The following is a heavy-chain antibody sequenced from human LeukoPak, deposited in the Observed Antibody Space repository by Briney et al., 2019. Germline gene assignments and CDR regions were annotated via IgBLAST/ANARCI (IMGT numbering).Heavy chain of an antibody. D-gene: IGHD5-24*01. CDR3: ARTDNLDC. J-gene: IGHJ4*02. CDR1: GFPLGSNW. Sequence: GGSLRLSCAASGFPLGSNWMHWVRQAPGKGLVWVSRIKSDGSETSYADSVKGRFTISRDNAKNTLYLQMNSLRAEDTAVYYCARTDNLDCWGQGTLVTVSS. V-gene: IGHV3-74*01. CDR2: IKSDGSET.